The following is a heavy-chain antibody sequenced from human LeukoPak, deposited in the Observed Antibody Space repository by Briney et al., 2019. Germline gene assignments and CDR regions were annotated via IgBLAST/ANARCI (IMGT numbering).Heavy chain of an antibody. CDR1: GGSFSGYY. V-gene: IGHV4-38-2*02. CDR2: IYHSGST. J-gene: IGHJ5*02. CDR3: ARDEGGLHEGSWFDP. D-gene: IGHD5/OR15-5a*01. Sequence: PSETLSLTCAVYGGSFSGYYWGWIRQPPGKGLEWIGSIYHSGSTYYNPSLKSRVTISVDTSKNQFSLKLSSVTAADTAVYYCARDEGGLHEGSWFDPWGQGTLVTVSS.